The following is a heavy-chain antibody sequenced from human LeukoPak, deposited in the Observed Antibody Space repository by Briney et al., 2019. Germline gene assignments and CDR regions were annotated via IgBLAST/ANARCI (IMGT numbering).Heavy chain of an antibody. CDR3: ARGGGSGVYYFDY. D-gene: IGHD6-19*01. J-gene: IGHJ4*02. Sequence: EASVNVSCKASGGTFSSYAISWVRQAPGQGLEWMGRIIPILGIANYAQKFQGRVTITADKSTSTAYMELSSLRSEDTAVYYCARGGGSGVYYFDYWGQGTLVTVSS. CDR1: GGTFSSYA. V-gene: IGHV1-69*04. CDR2: IIPILGIA.